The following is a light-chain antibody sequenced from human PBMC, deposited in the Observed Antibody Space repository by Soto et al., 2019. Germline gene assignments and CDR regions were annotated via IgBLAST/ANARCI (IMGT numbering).Light chain of an antibody. Sequence: DNPLTQSPSSLSASVGDRVTITCRARHSINDWLAWYQQKPGKAPKLLIYDASSLESGVPPRFSGSGSGTEFTLTINTLQPDDFATYYCQQYNSYPLTFGGGTKVDIK. CDR2: DAS. CDR1: HSINDW. J-gene: IGKJ4*01. V-gene: IGKV1-5*01. CDR3: QQYNSYPLT.